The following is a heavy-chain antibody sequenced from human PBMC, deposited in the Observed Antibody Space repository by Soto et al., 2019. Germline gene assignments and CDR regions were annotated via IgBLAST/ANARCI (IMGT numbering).Heavy chain of an antibody. CDR2: VRYTGGT. Sequence: QVQLQESGPGLVKPSETLSLTCTVSAGSVSGYYWSWIRQPPGKAPEWIGYVRYTGGTKYNPSLNHRVTISVDVSKNQFSLSLSSVTAVDTAVYYCTRHDGNYRNVLDYWGQGALVTVSS. V-gene: IGHV4-59*08. J-gene: IGHJ4*02. D-gene: IGHD4-17*01. CDR1: AGSVSGYY. CDR3: TRHDGNYRNVLDY.